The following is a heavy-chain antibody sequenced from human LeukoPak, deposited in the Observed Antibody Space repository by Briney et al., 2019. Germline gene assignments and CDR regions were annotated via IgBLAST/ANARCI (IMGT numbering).Heavy chain of an antibody. D-gene: IGHD3-10*01. CDR1: GGSISSYY. Sequence: KASETLSLTCTVSGGSISSYYWSWIRQPPGKGLEWIGYFYYSGSTNYNPSLKRRVTISGDTSKNQFSLKLNSVTAADTAVYYCATSRGVLTPFDYWGQGTLVTVSS. J-gene: IGHJ4*02. CDR2: FYYSGST. CDR3: ATSRGVLTPFDY. V-gene: IGHV4-59*01.